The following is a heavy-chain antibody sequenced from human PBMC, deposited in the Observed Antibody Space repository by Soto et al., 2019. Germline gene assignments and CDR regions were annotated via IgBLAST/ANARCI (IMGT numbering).Heavy chain of an antibody. CDR2: ISSSSSYI. D-gene: IGHD6-13*01. Sequence: EVQLVESGGGLVKPGGSLRLSCAASGFTFSSYSMNWVRQAPGKGLEWVSSISSSSSYIYYADSVKGRFTISRDNAKKSLYLQMTSLRAEDTAVYYCARDRYSSSWPLRDLHYFDYWGQGTLVTVSS. CDR3: ARDRYSSSWPLRDLHYFDY. J-gene: IGHJ4*02. V-gene: IGHV3-21*01. CDR1: GFTFSSYS.